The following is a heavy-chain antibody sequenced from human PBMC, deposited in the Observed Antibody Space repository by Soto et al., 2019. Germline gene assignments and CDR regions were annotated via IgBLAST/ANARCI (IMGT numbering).Heavy chain of an antibody. CDR3: AKYRRTDAEGYTLDF. CDR1: GDSISTVDYF. V-gene: IGHV4-30-4*02. CDR2: IYKSTTT. D-gene: IGHD2-15*01. Sequence: SETLSLTCSVSGDSISTVDYFWAWIRQPPGQALEYIGYIYKSTTTYYNPSFESRVAISLDTSKSQFSLKVTSVTAADTAVYYCAKYRRTDAEGYTLDFWGQGTLVTVSS. J-gene: IGHJ4*02.